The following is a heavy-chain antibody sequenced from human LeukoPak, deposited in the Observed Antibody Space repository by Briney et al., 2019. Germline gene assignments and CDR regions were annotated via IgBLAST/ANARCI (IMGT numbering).Heavy chain of an antibody. D-gene: IGHD6-13*01. Sequence: GGSLRLSCAASRFTFSSYGMHWVRQAPGKGLEWVAFIRYDGSNKYYADSVKGRFTISRDNSKNTLYLQMNSLRAEDTAVYYCAKVPASRSLSIAAAGAEYYDYWGQGTLVTVSS. CDR1: RFTFSSYG. V-gene: IGHV3-30*02. CDR3: AKVPASRSLSIAAAGAEYYDY. CDR2: IRYDGSNK. J-gene: IGHJ4*02.